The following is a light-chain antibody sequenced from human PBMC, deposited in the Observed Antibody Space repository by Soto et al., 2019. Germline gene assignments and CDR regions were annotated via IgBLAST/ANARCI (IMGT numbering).Light chain of an antibody. V-gene: IGKV1-39*01. CDR1: QSITIY. CDR3: QQANSFPLT. CDR2: GAS. J-gene: IGKJ4*01. Sequence: DIQMTQSPSSLSASVGDRVTITCRASQSITIYLNWYQQKPGEAPNLLIFGASTLQSGVPSRFSGSGSGTAFTLTISNLQPEDFASYFCQQANSFPLTFGGGTKVDIK.